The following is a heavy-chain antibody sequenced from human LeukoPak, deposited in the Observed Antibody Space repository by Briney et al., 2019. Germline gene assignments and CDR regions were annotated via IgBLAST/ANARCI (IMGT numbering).Heavy chain of an antibody. V-gene: IGHV4-59*01. CDR3: AREGLGYCSSTSCYHDAFDI. D-gene: IGHD2-2*01. CDR1: GGSISSYY. J-gene: IGHJ3*02. CDR2: IYYSGST. Sequence: PSETLSLTCTVSGGSISSYYWSWIRQPPGKGLEWIGYIYYSGSTNYNPSLKSRVTIPVDTSRNQFSLKLSSVTAADTAVYYCAREGLGYCSSTSCYHDAFDIWGQGTMVTVSS.